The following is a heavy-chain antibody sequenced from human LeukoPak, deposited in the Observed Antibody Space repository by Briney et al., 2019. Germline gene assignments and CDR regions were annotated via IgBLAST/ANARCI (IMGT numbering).Heavy chain of an antibody. CDR3: ARRGFPLGWFDP. J-gene: IGHJ5*02. V-gene: IGHV4-34*01. CDR1: GGSFSGYY. CDR2: INHSGST. D-gene: IGHD7-27*01. Sequence: SETLSLTCAVYGGSFSGYYWSWIRQPPGKGLEWIGEINHSGSTNYNPSLKSRVTISVDTSKNQFSLKLSSVTAADTAVYYCARRGFPLGWFDPWGQGTLVTVSS.